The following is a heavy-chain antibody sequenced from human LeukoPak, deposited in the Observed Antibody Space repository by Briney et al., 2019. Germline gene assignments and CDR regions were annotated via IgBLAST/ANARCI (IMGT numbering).Heavy chain of an antibody. CDR2: INHSGST. CDR3: ARGSFNYFDY. J-gene: IGHJ4*02. D-gene: IGHD2-15*01. Sequence: SETLSLTCAVYGGSFSGYYWRWIRPPPGKGLECIGEINHSGSTNYNPSLKSRVTISVDTSKNHFSLKLSSVTAADTAVYYCARGSFNYFDYWGQGTLVTVSS. V-gene: IGHV4-34*01. CDR1: GGSFSGYY.